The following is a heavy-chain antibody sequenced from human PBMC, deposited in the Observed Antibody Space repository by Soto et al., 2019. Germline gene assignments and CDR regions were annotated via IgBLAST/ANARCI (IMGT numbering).Heavy chain of an antibody. CDR1: GYTFTSYD. J-gene: IGHJ6*02. CDR2: MNPNSGNT. CDR3: ARGDVDTAMVGDGMDV. V-gene: IGHV1-8*02. D-gene: IGHD5-18*01. Sequence: ASVKVSCKASGYTFTSYDINWVRQATGQGLEWMGWMNPNSGNTGYAQKFQGRVTMTRNTSISTAYMELSSLRSEDTAVYYCARGDVDTAMVGDGMDVWGQGTTVTVSS.